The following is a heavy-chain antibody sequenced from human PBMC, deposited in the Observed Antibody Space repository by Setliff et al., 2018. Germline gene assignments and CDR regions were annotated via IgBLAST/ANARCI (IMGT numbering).Heavy chain of an antibody. D-gene: IGHD3-9*01. CDR3: ARERYFDWFFEY. Sequence: SETLSLTCTVSGGSISTPYCYWSWIRQPAGKGLEWIGRIHASGSPSYNPSLNSRVPMSLDTSTNQFFLRLSSVTAADTAVYYCARERYFDWFFEYWGRGTLVTVSS. V-gene: IGHV4-61*02. CDR1: GGSISTPYCY. CDR2: IHASGSP. J-gene: IGHJ4*02.